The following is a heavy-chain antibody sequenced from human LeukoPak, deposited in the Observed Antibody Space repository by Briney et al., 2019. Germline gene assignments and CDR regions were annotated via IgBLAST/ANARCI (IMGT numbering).Heavy chain of an antibody. CDR1: GFTFSSYW. CDR2: INSDGSST. CDR3: ARGRYYGMDV. J-gene: IGHJ6*02. V-gene: IGHV3-74*01. Sequence: GRSLRLSCAASGFTFSSYWMHSVRQAPGKGLWWVSRINSDGSSTTYADSVKGRFTIPRDNAKNTLYLQMNSLRAEDTAVYYCARGRYYGMDVWGQGTTVTVSS.